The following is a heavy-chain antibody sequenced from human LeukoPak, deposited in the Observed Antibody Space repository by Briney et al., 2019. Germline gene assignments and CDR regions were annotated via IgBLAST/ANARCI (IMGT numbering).Heavy chain of an antibody. D-gene: IGHD5-24*01. Sequence: GRSLRLSCVASGFTFTRYAMHWVRQAPGKGLEWVTVVSYDGNDKYYADSVKGRSTISRDNSKNTVYLQMNSLRAEDTAVYYCARDDALATDGFDSWGQGTLVTVSS. CDR1: GFTFTRYA. CDR3: ARDDALATDGFDS. J-gene: IGHJ4*02. V-gene: IGHV3-30*04. CDR2: VSYDGNDK.